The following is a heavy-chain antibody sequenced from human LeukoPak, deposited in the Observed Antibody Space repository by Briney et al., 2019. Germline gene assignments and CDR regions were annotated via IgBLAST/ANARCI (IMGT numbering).Heavy chain of an antibody. CDR3: ARDPRVDYCSSTSCYSR. CDR2: IYYSGST. J-gene: IGHJ4*02. Sequence: SETLSLTCTVSGGSISSGGYYWSWIRQHPGKGLERIGYIYYSGSTYYNPSLKSRVTISVDTSKNQFSLKLSSVTAADTAVYYCARDPRVDYCSSTSCYSRWGQGTLVTVSS. D-gene: IGHD2-2*02. V-gene: IGHV4-31*03. CDR1: GGSISSGGYY.